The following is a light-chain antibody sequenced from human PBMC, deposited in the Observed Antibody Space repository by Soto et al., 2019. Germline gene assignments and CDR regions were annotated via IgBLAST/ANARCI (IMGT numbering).Light chain of an antibody. CDR3: QQRSNWLT. V-gene: IGKV3-11*01. J-gene: IGKJ4*01. CDR1: QSVSSY. CDR2: DAS. Sequence: ELVFTQSPATLSLSPGERATLSCRASQSVSSYLAWYQQKPGQAPRLLIYDASNRATGIPARFSGSGSGTDFTLTISSLEPEDFAVYYCQQRSNWLTFGGGTKVDIK.